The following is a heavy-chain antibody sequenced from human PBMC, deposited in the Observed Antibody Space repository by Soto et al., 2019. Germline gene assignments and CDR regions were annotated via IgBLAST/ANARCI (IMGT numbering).Heavy chain of an antibody. Sequence: SETLSLTCTVSGGSISSYYWSWIRQPPGKGLEWIGYIYYSGSTNYNPSLKSRVTISVDTSKNQFSLKLSSVTAADTAVYYCARVPPGLRYFDWRIPDYWGQGTLVTVSS. CDR3: ARVPPGLRYFDWRIPDY. V-gene: IGHV4-59*01. J-gene: IGHJ4*02. D-gene: IGHD3-9*01. CDR1: GGSISSYY. CDR2: IYYSGST.